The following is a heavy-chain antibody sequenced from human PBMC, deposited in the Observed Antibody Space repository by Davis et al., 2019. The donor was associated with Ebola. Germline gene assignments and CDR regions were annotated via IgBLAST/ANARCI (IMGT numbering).Heavy chain of an antibody. CDR3: ASGLDY. J-gene: IGHJ4*02. V-gene: IGHV3-30-3*01. Sequence: GESLKISCAASGFTFSSYAMHWVRQAPGKGLEWVAVISHDGSNKYYADSVKGRFTISRDNAKNSLYLQMDGLRVEDTAVYYCASGLDYWGQGSLVTVSS. CDR2: ISHDGSNK. CDR1: GFTFSSYA.